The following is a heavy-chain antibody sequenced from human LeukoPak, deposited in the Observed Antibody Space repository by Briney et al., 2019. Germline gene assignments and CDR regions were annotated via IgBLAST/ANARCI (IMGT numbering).Heavy chain of an antibody. V-gene: IGHV3-23*01. J-gene: IGHJ6*03. Sequence: GGPLRLPCDPSGFPFCRYAIRWSPQAQGRGLGWVYGIIDSGDITYYANSVKGRFTISRDNSKNTLYLQMNSLRAEDTAVYYCAKLGGQEVYNYYVGVWGKGTTVAVSS. D-gene: IGHD3-16*01. CDR2: IIDSGDIT. CDR3: AKLGGQEVYNYYVGV. CDR1: GFPFCRYA.